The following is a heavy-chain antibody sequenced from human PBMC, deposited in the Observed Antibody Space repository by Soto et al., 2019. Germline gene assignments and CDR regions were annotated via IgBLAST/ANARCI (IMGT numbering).Heavy chain of an antibody. Sequence: QVQLVQSGAEEKKPGASVKVSCKASGYTFTSYAMHWVRQAPGQRLEWMGWINTDNGNTKYSQKFQGRVTITRDTSASTAYIELSSLRSEDTAVYYCAKEQYYDFWSGHGPFDYWGQGTLVTVSS. V-gene: IGHV1-3*05. J-gene: IGHJ4*02. CDR3: AKEQYYDFWSGHGPFDY. D-gene: IGHD3-3*01. CDR2: INTDNGNT. CDR1: GYTFTSYA.